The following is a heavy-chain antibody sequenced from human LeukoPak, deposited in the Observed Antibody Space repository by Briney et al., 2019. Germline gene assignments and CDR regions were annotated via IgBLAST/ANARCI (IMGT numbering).Heavy chain of an antibody. V-gene: IGHV4-31*03. J-gene: IGHJ2*01. Sequence: SETLSLTCTVSGGSISSGCYYWSWIRQHPGKGLEWIGYIYYSGSTYYNPSLKSRVTISVSTSKNQFSMKLSSVTAADTAVYYCARALNWGFSVSYWYFDLWGRGTLVTVSS. D-gene: IGHD7-27*01. CDR1: GGSISSGCYY. CDR2: IYYSGST. CDR3: ARALNWGFSVSYWYFDL.